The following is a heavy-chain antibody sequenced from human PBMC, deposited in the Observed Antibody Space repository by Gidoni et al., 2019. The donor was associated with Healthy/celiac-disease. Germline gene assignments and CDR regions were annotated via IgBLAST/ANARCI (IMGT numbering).Heavy chain of an antibody. V-gene: IGHV4-30-4*01. CDR3: ASTVPSRWYFDL. J-gene: IGHJ2*01. CDR1: GGSISSGDYY. CDR2: IYSSGST. D-gene: IGHD4-4*01. Sequence: QVQLQESGPGLVKPSQTLSLTCTVSGGSISSGDYYWSWIRQPPGKGLEWIGYIYSSGSTYYHPSLKSRVTISVDTSKNQFSLKLSSVTAADTAVYYCASTVPSRWYFDLWGRGTLVTVSS.